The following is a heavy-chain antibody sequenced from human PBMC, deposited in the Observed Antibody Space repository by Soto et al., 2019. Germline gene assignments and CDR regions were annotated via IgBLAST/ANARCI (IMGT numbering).Heavy chain of an antibody. V-gene: IGHV1-18*01. CDR1: GYTFTSYG. CDR3: ARDRFWSGPYYYYYYGMDV. J-gene: IGHJ6*04. Sequence: ASVKVSCKASGYTFTSYGISWVRQAPGQGLEWMGWISAYNGNTNYAQKLQGRVTMTTDTSTSTAYMELRSLRSDDTAVYYCARDRFWSGPYYYYYYGMDVWGKGTTVTVSS. D-gene: IGHD3-3*01. CDR2: ISAYNGNT.